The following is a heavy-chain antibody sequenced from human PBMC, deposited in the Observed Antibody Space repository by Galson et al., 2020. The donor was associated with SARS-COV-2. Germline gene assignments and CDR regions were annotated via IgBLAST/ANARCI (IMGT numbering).Heavy chain of an antibody. CDR1: GGTFSSYA. D-gene: IGHD3-10*01. CDR3: ARDPKKYYYGSGSYYSLGFGFDY. CDR2: IIPIFGTA. Sequence: SVKVSCKASGGTFSSYAISWVRQAPGQGLEWMGGIIPIFGTANYAQKFQGRVTITADESTSTAYMELSSLRSEDTAVYYCARDPKKYYYGSGSYYSLGFGFDYW. V-gene: IGHV1-69*13. J-gene: IGHJ4*01.